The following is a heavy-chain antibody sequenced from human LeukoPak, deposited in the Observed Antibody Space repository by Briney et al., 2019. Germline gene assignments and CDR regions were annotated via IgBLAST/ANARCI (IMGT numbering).Heavy chain of an antibody. V-gene: IGHV3-9*01. CDR3: AKGKSVPAAQYYFDY. Sequence: GGSLRLSCAASGFTVSSNYMSWVRQAPGKGLEWVSGISWNSGSIGYADSVKGRFTISRDNAKNSLYLQMNSLRAEDTALYYCAKGKSVPAAQYYFDYWGQGTLVTVSS. D-gene: IGHD2-2*01. CDR2: ISWNSGSI. CDR1: GFTVSSNY. J-gene: IGHJ4*02.